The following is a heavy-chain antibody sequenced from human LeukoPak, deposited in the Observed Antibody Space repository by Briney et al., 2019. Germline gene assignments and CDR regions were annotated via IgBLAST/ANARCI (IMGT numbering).Heavy chain of an antibody. Sequence: SETLSLTCTVSGGSISSYYWSWLRQPAGKGLEWIGRVYTRGDTNYTNYNPSLKSRVTMSVDTSKNQFSLKLNSVTAADTAVYYCVRAGAWTPYYYYGMDVWGQGTTVTVSS. V-gene: IGHV4-4*07. CDR2: VYTRGDTNYT. J-gene: IGHJ6*02. D-gene: IGHD7-27*01. CDR3: VRAGAWTPYYYYGMDV. CDR1: GGSISSYY.